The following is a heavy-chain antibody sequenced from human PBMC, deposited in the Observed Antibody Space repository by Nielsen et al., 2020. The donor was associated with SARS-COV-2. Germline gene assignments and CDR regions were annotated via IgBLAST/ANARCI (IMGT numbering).Heavy chain of an antibody. J-gene: IGHJ4*02. D-gene: IGHD6-6*01. CDR1: GFTFSSYW. Sequence: GESLKISCAASGFTFSSYWMSWVRQAPGKGLEWVANIKQDGSEKYYVDSVKGRFTISRDNAKNSLYLQMNSLRAEDTAVYYCAKSSIAALYFDYWGQGTLVTVSS. CDR2: IKQDGSEK. CDR3: AKSSIAALYFDY. V-gene: IGHV3-7*03.